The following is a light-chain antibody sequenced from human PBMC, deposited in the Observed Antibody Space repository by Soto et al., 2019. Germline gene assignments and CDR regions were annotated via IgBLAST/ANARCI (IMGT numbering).Light chain of an antibody. Sequence: QSVLTQPASVSGSPGQSITISCTGTSSDVGSYNLVSWYQQHPGKAPKLMIYEGSKRPSGVSNRFSGSKSGNTASLTISCLQAEDEADYYCCSYAGSSTWVFGGGTKLTVL. CDR3: CSYAGSSTWV. CDR2: EGS. J-gene: IGLJ3*02. CDR1: SSDVGSYNL. V-gene: IGLV2-23*01.